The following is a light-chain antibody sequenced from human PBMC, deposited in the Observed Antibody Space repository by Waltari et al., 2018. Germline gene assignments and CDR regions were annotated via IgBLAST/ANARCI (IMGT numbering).Light chain of an antibody. V-gene: IGKV1-13*02. Sequence: IQLTQSPSSLSASVGDSVTITCRASQDISGALAWYQQQPGTGPKLLIYEVSGLESGVPSRFRGSRSGTDFTLTITSLQPDDFATYYCQHYLSYPITFGGGTKVQIK. CDR3: QHYLSYPIT. CDR2: EVS. CDR1: QDISGA. J-gene: IGKJ4*01.